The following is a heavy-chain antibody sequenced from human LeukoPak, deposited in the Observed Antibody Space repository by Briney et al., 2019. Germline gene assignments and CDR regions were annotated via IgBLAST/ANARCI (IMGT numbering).Heavy chain of an antibody. D-gene: IGHD5-18*01. J-gene: IGHJ6*03. Sequence: GGSLRLSCAASRFTFSNYAMSWVRQAPGKGLEWVSSIRDSAYRTYYADSVKGRFTISRDNSKNMLYLQMNSLRAEDTAVYYCAKKGDTAMAAYYSYYMDVWGKGTTVTVSS. CDR2: IRDSAYRT. CDR1: RFTFSNYA. CDR3: AKKGDTAMAAYYSYYMDV. V-gene: IGHV3-23*01.